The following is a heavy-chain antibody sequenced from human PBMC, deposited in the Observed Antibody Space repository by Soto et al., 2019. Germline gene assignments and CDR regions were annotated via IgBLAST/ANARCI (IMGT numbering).Heavy chain of an antibody. CDR3: APQTTMAGTLYGY. Sequence: SETLSLTCTVSGDSITSSSYYWGWIRQPPGKGLEWIGCIYYSGTTYYNPSLKSRVTISVDTSKNQFSLKLSSVTAADTAVYYCAPQTTMAGTLYGYWGQGILVTVSS. CDR2: IYYSGTT. D-gene: IGHD6-19*01. V-gene: IGHV4-39*01. CDR1: GDSITSSSYY. J-gene: IGHJ4*02.